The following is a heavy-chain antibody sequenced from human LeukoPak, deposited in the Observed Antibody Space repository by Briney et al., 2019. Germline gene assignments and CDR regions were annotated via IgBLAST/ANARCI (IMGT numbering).Heavy chain of an antibody. CDR3: ARDFPVTTDAFDV. CDR1: GFTFSSYG. V-gene: IGHV3-23*01. Sequence: SGGSLRLSCAASGFTFSSYGMSWVRQAPGKGLEWVSAISGSGGSTYYADSVKGRFTISRDNAKNTLYLQMNSLRAEDTAVYYCARDFPVTTDAFDVWGQGTMVTVSS. J-gene: IGHJ3*01. D-gene: IGHD4-17*01. CDR2: ISGSGGST.